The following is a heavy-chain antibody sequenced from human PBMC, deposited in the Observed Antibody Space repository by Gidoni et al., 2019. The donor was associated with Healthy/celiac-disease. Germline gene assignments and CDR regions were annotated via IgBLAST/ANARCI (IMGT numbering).Heavy chain of an antibody. CDR2: ISYDGSNN. J-gene: IGHJ6*02. Sequence: QVQLVESGGGVVQPGRSLRLSCAASGFTFSSSAMPWVRQAPGKGLEWVAVISYDGSNNYYADSVKGRFTISRDNSKNTLYLQMTSLRAEDTAVYYCARDLSITMIVVVIPYYYYYGMDVWGQGTTVTVSS. CDR3: ARDLSITMIVVVIPYYYYYGMDV. CDR1: GFTFSSSA. D-gene: IGHD3-22*01. V-gene: IGHV3-30*01.